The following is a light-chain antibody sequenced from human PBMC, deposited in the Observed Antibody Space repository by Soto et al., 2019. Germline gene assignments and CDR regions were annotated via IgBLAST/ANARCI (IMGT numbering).Light chain of an antibody. Sequence: DIQMTQSPSTLSASVGVRVTITFRAIQSVGTWVAWYQQKPGKAPKLLIYGASNLESGVPSRFSGSGSGTEFTLTITTLQPDDFATYFCQLYNRNTWSFGPGTKVDIK. V-gene: IGKV1-5*01. CDR1: QSVGTW. CDR3: QLYNRNTWS. J-gene: IGKJ1*01. CDR2: GAS.